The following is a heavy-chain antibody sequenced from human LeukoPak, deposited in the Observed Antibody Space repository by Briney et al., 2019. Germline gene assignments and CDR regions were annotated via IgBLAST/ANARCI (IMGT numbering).Heavy chain of an antibody. CDR1: GDSVSTTSFA. J-gene: IGHJ4*02. Sequence: SQTLSLTCAISGDSVSTTSFAWNWIRQSPSRGLEWLGRTYCRSNWYTDYAVSVKSRITINPDTSKNQFSLQLNSVTPDDTAVYYCVRYNWNAARSFDYWGQGTVVTVSS. D-gene: IGHD1-20*01. V-gene: IGHV6-1*01. CDR2: TYCRSNWYT. CDR3: VRYNWNAARSFDY.